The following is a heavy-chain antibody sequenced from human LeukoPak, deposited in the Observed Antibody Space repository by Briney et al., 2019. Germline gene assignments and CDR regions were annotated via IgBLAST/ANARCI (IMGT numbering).Heavy chain of an antibody. V-gene: IGHV3-30*03. Sequence: GRSLRLSCAASGFTFSSYGMHWVRQAPGKGLEWVAVISYDGSNKYYADSVKGRFTISRDNSKNTLYLQMSSLRAEDTAVYYCARDSPDPTTVVTSPPFDYWGQGTLVTVSS. CDR1: GFTFSSYG. J-gene: IGHJ4*02. CDR3: ARDSPDPTTVVTSPPFDY. D-gene: IGHD4-23*01. CDR2: ISYDGSNK.